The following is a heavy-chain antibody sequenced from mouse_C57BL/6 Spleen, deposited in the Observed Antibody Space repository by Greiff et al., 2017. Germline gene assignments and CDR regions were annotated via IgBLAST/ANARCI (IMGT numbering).Heavy chain of an antibody. CDR1: GYTFTSYW. J-gene: IGHJ4*01. CDR2: IDPSDSET. Sequence: QVQLQQPGAELVRPGSSVKLSCKASGYTFTSYWMHWVKQRPIQGLEWIGNIDPSDSETHYNQKFKDKATLTADKSSSTAYMQLSSLTSADSAVYFCASGVVAPYYAMDYWGQGTSVTVSS. D-gene: IGHD1-1*01. V-gene: IGHV1-52*01. CDR3: ASGVVAPYYAMDY.